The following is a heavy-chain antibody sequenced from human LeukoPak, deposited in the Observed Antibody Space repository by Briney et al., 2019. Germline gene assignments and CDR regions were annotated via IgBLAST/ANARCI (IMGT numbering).Heavy chain of an antibody. CDR1: GGTFSSYA. V-gene: IGHV1-69*13. J-gene: IGHJ4*02. Sequence: SVKVSCKASGGTFSSYAISWVRQAPGQELEWMGGIIPIFGTANYAQKFQGRVTITADESTSTAYMELSSLRSEDTAVYYCARETDEVGDFDYWGQGTLVTVSS. CDR2: IIPIFGTA. CDR3: ARETDEVGDFDY. D-gene: IGHD2-15*01.